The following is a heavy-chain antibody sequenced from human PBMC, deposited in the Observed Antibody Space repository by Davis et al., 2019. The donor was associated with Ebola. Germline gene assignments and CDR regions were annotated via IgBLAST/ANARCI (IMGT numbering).Heavy chain of an antibody. CDR2: IRSKANSYAT. CDR3: TATVTPSDY. Sequence: PGGSLRLSCAASGFTFSGSAMHWVRQASGKGLEWVGRIRSKANSYATAYAASVKGRFTISRDDSKNTAYLQMNSLKTEDTAVYYCTATVTPSDYWGQGTLVTVSS. D-gene: IGHD4-17*01. J-gene: IGHJ4*02. CDR1: GFTFSGSA. V-gene: IGHV3-73*01.